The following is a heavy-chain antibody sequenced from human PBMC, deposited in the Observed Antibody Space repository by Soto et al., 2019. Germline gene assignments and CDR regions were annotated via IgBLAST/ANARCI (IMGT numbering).Heavy chain of an antibody. D-gene: IGHD3-10*01. CDR1: GFTFSSYS. V-gene: IGHV3-48*02. CDR3: ARDLWFGELTHYYYYGMAV. J-gene: IGHJ6*02. CDR2: ISSSSSTI. Sequence: GGSLRLSCAASGFTFSSYSMDWVRPAPGKGVEWVSYISSSSSTIYYADSVKGRFTISRDNAKNSLYLQMNSLRDEDTAVYYCARDLWFGELTHYYYYGMAVWGQGTTVTVSS.